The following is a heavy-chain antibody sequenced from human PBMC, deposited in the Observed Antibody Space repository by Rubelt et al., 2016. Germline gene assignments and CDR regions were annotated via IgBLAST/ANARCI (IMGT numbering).Heavy chain of an antibody. CDR3: AHRGYYDSRGYYIFDY. V-gene: IGHV2-5*02. CDR1: GFSISPYGAG. CDR2: IYWDDDK. J-gene: IGHJ4*02. D-gene: IGHD3-22*01. Sequence: QITLKESGPTLVKPTQTLTLTCTFSGFSISPYGAGVGWLRQPPGRALEWLAFIYWDDDKRYSSSLRSRLTITKDTSKNQVVLTMTNMDPVDTATYFCAHRGYYDSRGYYIFDYWGQGTLVTVSS.